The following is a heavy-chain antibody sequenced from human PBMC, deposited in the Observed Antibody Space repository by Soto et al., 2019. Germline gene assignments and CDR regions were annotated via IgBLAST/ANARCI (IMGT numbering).Heavy chain of an antibody. V-gene: IGHV3-7*03. D-gene: IGHD2-15*01. CDR2: IKEDGSEK. J-gene: IGHJ5*02. CDR1: GFTFSTYW. Sequence: GGSLRLSCAASGFTFSTYWMSWVRQAPGKGLEWVANIKEDGSEKYYVDSVKGRFTISRDNAKNSLYLQMNSLRAEDTAVYYCARGGGGSGYCSGGSCPMAKRNNWFDPWGKGILVTVSS. CDR3: ARGGGGSGYCSGGSCPMAKRNNWFDP.